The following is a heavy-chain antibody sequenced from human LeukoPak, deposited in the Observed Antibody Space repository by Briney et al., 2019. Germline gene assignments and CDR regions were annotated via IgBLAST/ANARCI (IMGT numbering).Heavy chain of an antibody. CDR2: ISYDGSNK. Sequence: GGSLRLSCAASGFTFSSYGMHWVRQAPGKGLEWVAVISYDGSNKYYADSVKGRFTISRDNSKNTLYLQMNGLRVEDTAVYYCAGLGGTVTWDYWGQGTLVTVSS. CDR1: GFTFSSYG. J-gene: IGHJ4*02. CDR3: AGLGGTVTWDY. V-gene: IGHV3-30*03. D-gene: IGHD4-17*01.